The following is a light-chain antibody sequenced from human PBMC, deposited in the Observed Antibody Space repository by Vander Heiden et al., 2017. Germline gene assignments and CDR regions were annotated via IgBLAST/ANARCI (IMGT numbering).Light chain of an antibody. CDR2: GYS. Sequence: QSVLTLPPSVSGAPRQTLAISCTGSSSNIGAGFDVHWYQQLPGTAPKLLVSGYSTRPSGVPGRFSASKSGTSASLAITGLQPEDEAEYYCQSYDSSLSGARIFGGGTKLSVL. CDR3: QSYDSSLSGARI. CDR1: SSNIGAGFD. V-gene: IGLV1-40*02. J-gene: IGLJ2*01.